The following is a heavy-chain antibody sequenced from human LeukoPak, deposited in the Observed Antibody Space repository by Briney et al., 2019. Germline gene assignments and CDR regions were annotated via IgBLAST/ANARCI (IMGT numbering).Heavy chain of an antibody. CDR3: ARGGQYYSDY. Sequence: GGSLRLSCAASGFTFSSYAMHWVRQAPGKGLEYVSAISSNGGSTYYANSVKGRFTISRDNSKNTLYLQMGSLRAEDMAVYYCARGGQYYSDYWGQGTLVTVSS. V-gene: IGHV3-64*01. J-gene: IGHJ4*02. CDR2: ISSNGGST. CDR1: GFTFSSYA.